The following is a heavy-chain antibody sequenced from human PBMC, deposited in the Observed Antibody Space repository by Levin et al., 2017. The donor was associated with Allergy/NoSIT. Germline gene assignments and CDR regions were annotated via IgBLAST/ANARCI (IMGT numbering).Heavy chain of an antibody. Sequence: PGGSLRLSCAVSGGSISSSNWWSWVRQPPGKGLEWIGEIYHSGSTNYNPSLKSRVTISVDKSKNQFSLKLSSVTAADTAVYYCHSHLTYYYDSSGSADAFDIWGQGTMVTVSS. D-gene: IGHD3-22*01. V-gene: IGHV4-4*02. J-gene: IGHJ3*02. CDR2: IYHSGST. CDR3: HSHLTYYYDSSGSADAFDI. CDR1: GGSISSSNW.